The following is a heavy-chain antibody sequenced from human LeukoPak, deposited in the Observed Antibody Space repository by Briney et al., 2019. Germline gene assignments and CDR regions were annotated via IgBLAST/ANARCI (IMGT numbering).Heavy chain of an antibody. Sequence: PSETLSLTCTVSGGSISSYYWSWIRQPPGKGLEWIGYIYYSGSTNYNPSLKSRVTISVDTSKNQFSLKLSSVTAADTAVYYCAKDPYNWNYALWFDPWGQGTLVTVSS. V-gene: IGHV4-59*01. CDR1: GGSISSYY. CDR3: AKDPYNWNYALWFDP. CDR2: IYYSGST. D-gene: IGHD1-7*01. J-gene: IGHJ5*02.